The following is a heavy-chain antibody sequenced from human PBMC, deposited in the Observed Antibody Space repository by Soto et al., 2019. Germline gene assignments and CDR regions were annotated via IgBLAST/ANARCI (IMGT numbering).Heavy chain of an antibody. Sequence: SQTLCLTCDVYGGTFGDYIWTWIRQTPGKGLQWIGQINHSGSANYNPSLKSRVTISVHTSSSQFSLELSSVTAADTAVYYCARHPGDFWFDPWGQGTLVTVSS. V-gene: IGHV4-34*01. J-gene: IGHJ5*02. CDR2: INHSGSA. CDR1: GGTFGDYI. D-gene: IGHD4-17*01. CDR3: ARHPGDFWFDP.